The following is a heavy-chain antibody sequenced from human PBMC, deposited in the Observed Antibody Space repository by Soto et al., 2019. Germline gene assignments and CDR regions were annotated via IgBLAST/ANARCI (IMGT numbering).Heavy chain of an antibody. D-gene: IGHD2-21*02. V-gene: IGHV3-23*05. Sequence: EVQFLESGGGLVQPGGSLRLSCATSGLDFSGFSMNWVRQAPGKGLEWVSSIGISSTITYYADSVKGRFTISRDNSKSTLYLQMDSLKVEDTAFYYSASIPTFMVLTPRDYWGQGTLVTVSA. CDR2: IGISSTIT. CDR1: GLDFSGFS. J-gene: IGHJ4*02. CDR3: ASIPTFMVLTPRDY.